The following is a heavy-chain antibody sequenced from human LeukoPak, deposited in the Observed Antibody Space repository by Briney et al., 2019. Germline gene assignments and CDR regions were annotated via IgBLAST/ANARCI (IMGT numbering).Heavy chain of an antibody. CDR1: GGSISSSSYY. D-gene: IGHD6-13*01. CDR2: IYYSGST. J-gene: IGHJ3*02. V-gene: IGHV4-39*07. CDR3: ARGSWAIAAAGDHAFDI. Sequence: SETLSLTCTVSGGSISSSSYYWDWIRQPPGKGLEWIGSIYYSGSTYYNPSLKSRVTISVDTSKSQFSLKLSSVTAADTAVYYCARGSWAIAAAGDHAFDIWGQGTMVTVSS.